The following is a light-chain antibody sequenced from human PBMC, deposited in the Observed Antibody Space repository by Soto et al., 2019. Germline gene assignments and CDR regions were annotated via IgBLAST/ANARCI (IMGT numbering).Light chain of an antibody. J-gene: IGLJ2*01. CDR3: SSYTTSNTVV. CDR1: SSDVGGYNY. Sequence: QSVLTQPASVSGSPGQSITISCTGTSSDVGGYNYVSWYQHHPGKAPKLMIYDVSDRPSGASNRFSGSKSGNTASLTISGLQAEDEADYYCSSYTTSNTVVFGGGTKVTVL. CDR2: DVS. V-gene: IGLV2-14*03.